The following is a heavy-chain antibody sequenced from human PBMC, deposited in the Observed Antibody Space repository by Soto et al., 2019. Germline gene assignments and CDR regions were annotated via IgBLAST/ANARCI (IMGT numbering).Heavy chain of an antibody. Sequence: QVQLQESGPGLVKPSETLSLNCTVSGGPISSYYWSWIRQSPGKGLEWIGYIYYSGSTNYNPSLKSRVTISVDTSKKQFSLELSSVTAADTAVYYCARGSSGWTPRLDYWGQGTLVSVSS. CDR3: ARGSSGWTPRLDY. CDR2: IYYSGST. J-gene: IGHJ4*02. V-gene: IGHV4-59*01. D-gene: IGHD6-19*01. CDR1: GGPISSYY.